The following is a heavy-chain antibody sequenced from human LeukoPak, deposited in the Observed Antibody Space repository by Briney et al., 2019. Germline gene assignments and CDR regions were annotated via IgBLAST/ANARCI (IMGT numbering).Heavy chain of an antibody. CDR3: ARDPVEWELLLDY. Sequence: PGGSLRLSCAASGFVFTNYWMSWIRQAPGKRLEWVANMNIDGSEKYYADSAKGRFTISRDNARNSVYLQMNSLRVEDTAVYYCARDPVEWELLLDYWGQGTLVTVSS. V-gene: IGHV3-7*01. CDR2: MNIDGSEK. J-gene: IGHJ4*02. CDR1: GFVFTNYW. D-gene: IGHD1-26*01.